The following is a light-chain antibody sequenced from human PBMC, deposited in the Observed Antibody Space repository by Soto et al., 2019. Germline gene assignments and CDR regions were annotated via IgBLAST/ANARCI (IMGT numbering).Light chain of an antibody. CDR1: QSVSSTY. CDR2: GAS. J-gene: IGKJ4*01. CDR3: QQYAGSPLA. V-gene: IGKV3-20*01. Sequence: EIVLTQSPGTLSLSPGERATLSCRASQSVSSTYLAWYQQRPGQAPRLLIYGASSRATGIPDRFSGSGSGTDFTLTISRLEPEDFAVYYCQQYAGSPLAFGGGTKLDIK.